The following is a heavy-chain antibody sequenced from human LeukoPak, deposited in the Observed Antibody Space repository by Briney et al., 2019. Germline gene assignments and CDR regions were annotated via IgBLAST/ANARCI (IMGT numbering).Heavy chain of an antibody. J-gene: IGHJ4*02. Sequence: SGPALVKPTQTLTLTCAFSGFSLSTSPMAVSWVRQPPGKALEWLAVIDWNDNKYYSTSLKTSLTISKDTSKNEVVLTMTNMDPVDTATHYCARYLRAGGWYYYDSWGQGTLVAVSS. D-gene: IGHD6-19*01. V-gene: IGHV2-70*20. CDR1: GFSLSTSPMA. CDR3: ARYLRAGGWYYYDS. CDR2: IDWNDNK.